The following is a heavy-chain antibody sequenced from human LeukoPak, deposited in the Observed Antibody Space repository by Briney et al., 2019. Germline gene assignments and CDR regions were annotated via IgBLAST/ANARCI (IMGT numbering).Heavy chain of an antibody. Sequence: GGSLRLSCAASGFTFSTYWMSWVRQAPGKGLEWVANIKQDGSEKPYVDSVKGRFTISRDNAKNSLYLQMNTLRAEDTAVYYCARSQIVVVIATPGFDFWGQGTLVTVPS. V-gene: IGHV3-7*01. CDR3: ARSQIVVVIATPGFDF. CDR2: IKQDGSEK. J-gene: IGHJ4*02. CDR1: GFTFSTYW. D-gene: IGHD3-22*01.